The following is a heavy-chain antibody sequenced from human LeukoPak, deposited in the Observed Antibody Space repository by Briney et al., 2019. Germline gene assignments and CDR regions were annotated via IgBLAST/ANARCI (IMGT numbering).Heavy chain of an antibody. CDR1: GGSVTSTNW. D-gene: IGHD3-3*01. CDR2: VHLDGRT. Sequence: SETLSLTCGVSGGSVTSTNWWTWVRQPPGKGLEWIGEVHLDGRTNYNPSLKSRLTMSVDLSENHISLKLTSVTAAGAAVYYCAREGGFYRPLDYSGLGTLVTVSS. J-gene: IGHJ4*02. V-gene: IGHV4-4*02. CDR3: AREGGFYRPLDY.